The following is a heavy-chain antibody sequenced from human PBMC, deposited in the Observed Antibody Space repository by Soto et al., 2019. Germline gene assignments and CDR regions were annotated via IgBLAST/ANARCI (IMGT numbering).Heavy chain of an antibody. J-gene: IGHJ5*02. D-gene: IGHD3-22*01. CDR1: GGSFSGYY. Sequence: WETLSLTGAVYGGSFSGYYWSWSRQPPGKGLDGRGEINQSGITNDNPSLKSRVPISVDTSKNPSSLKLSSVTAADTAVYYCASRSTMIVVASPFWFAPWGQGTLVTVSS. V-gene: IGHV4-34*01. CDR3: ASRSTMIVVASPFWFAP. CDR2: INQSGIT.